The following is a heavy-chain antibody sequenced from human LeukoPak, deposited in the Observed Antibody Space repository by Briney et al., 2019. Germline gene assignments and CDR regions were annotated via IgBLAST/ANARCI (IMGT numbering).Heavy chain of an antibody. Sequence: ASVKVSCMASGYTFTGYYMHWVRQAPGQGLEWMGWINPNSGDTNYAQKFQGRVTMTRDTSISTAYMELSSLRSEDTAVYYCARDPGYSGYDPPDYWGQGTLVTVFS. CDR3: ARDPGYSGYDPPDY. V-gene: IGHV1-2*02. J-gene: IGHJ4*02. CDR1: GYTFTGYY. D-gene: IGHD5-12*01. CDR2: INPNSGDT.